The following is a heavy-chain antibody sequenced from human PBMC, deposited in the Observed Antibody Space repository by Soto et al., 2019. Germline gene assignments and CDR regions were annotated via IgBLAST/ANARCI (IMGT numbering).Heavy chain of an antibody. CDR2: ISAHNGNT. D-gene: IGHD1-1*01. CDR3: ARGRYGDY. V-gene: IGHV1-18*01. Sequence: QVHLVQSGAEVKKPGASVKVSCKGSGYGFTTYGITWVRQAPGQGLEWMAWISAHNGNTNYAQKLQGRVTVTRDTSTSTAYMELRSLRSDDTAVYYCARGRYGDYSGHGALVTVSS. J-gene: IGHJ4*01. CDR1: GYGFTTYG.